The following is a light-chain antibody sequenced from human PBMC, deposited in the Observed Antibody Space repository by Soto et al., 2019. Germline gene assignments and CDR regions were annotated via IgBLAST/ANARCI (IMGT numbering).Light chain of an antibody. J-gene: IGKJ1*01. Sequence: DIQMTQSPSTLSASVGDRVTLTCRARQGISSWLAWYQQKPGKAPKLLIFDASRLENGDPSRFSGSGSGTEFTLTISSLQPGDFAAYYCQQYYSSWTFGQGTKVEIK. V-gene: IGKV1-5*01. CDR2: DAS. CDR1: QGISSW. CDR3: QQYYSSWT.